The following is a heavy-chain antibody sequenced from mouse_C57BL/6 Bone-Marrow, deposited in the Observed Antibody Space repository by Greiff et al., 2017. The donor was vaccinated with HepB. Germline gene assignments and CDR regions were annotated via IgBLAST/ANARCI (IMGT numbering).Heavy chain of an antibody. CDR1: GFTFSDAW. V-gene: IGHV6-6*01. CDR2: IRNKANNHAT. J-gene: IGHJ1*03. Sequence: EVKLEESGGGLVQPGGSMKLSCAASGFTFSDAWMDWVRQSPEKGLEWVAEIRNKANNHATYYAESVKGRFTISRDDSKSSVYLQMNSLRAEDTGIYYCTRGRYSNYVYFDVWGTGTTVTVSS. D-gene: IGHD2-5*01. CDR3: TRGRYSNYVYFDV.